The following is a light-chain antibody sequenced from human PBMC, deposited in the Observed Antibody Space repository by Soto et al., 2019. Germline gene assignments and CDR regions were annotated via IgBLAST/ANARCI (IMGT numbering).Light chain of an antibody. V-gene: IGKV4-1*01. Sequence: DIVLTQSPDSLAVSLGETATFNCKSSQSILYTPNNNNYLAWLQQKPGQPPSLLIYWASTRESGVPDRSIGSRSGTDYTHTISTLEAEDVAVYDCQQYYNTLPTFGLWTQVQIK. CDR1: QSILYTPNNNNY. J-gene: IGKJ1*01. CDR3: QQYYNTLPT. CDR2: WAS.